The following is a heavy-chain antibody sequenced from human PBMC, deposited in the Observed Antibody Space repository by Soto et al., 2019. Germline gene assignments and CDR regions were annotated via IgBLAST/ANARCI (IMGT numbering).Heavy chain of an antibody. D-gene: IGHD6-13*01. V-gene: IGHV1-18*01. J-gene: IGHJ5*02. CDR3: ARDLYLIAAAAPVGFDP. CDR1: GYTFTSYG. Sequence: QVKLVQSGAEVKKPGASVKVSCKASGYTFTSYGISWVRQAPGQGLEWMGWISAYNGNTNYAQKLQGRVTMTTDTSTSTAYMELRSLRSDDTAVYYCARDLYLIAAAAPVGFDPWGQGTLVTVSS. CDR2: ISAYNGNT.